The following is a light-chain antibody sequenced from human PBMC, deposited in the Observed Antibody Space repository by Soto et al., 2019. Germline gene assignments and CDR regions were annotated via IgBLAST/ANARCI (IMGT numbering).Light chain of an antibody. V-gene: IGKV1-5*01. J-gene: IGKJ1*01. CDR2: DSS. CDR1: QTISSW. CDR3: QQYDISPWT. Sequence: DIQMTQSPSTLSGSVGDRVTITCRASQTISSWLAWYQQKPGKAPKLLIYDSSTRATGFPDRFSGSGSGTDFTLTIIRLEPEDFAVYYCQQYDISPWTFGQGTKVEIK.